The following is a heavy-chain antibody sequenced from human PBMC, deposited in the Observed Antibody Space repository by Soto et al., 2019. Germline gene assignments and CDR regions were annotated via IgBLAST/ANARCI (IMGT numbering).Heavy chain of an antibody. CDR2: IYYSGST. V-gene: IGHV4-30-4*01. CDR3: ARVVYGDACYFDL. J-gene: IGHJ2*01. CDR1: GGSISSGDYY. Sequence: QVQLQESGPGLVKPSQTLSLTCTVSGGSISSGDYYWSWIRQPPGKGLEWIGYIYYSGSTYYNPSLNSRCTISVATSKNPFSLKLSSVTAADTAVYYCARVVYGDACYFDLWGRGTLVTVSS. D-gene: IGHD4-17*01.